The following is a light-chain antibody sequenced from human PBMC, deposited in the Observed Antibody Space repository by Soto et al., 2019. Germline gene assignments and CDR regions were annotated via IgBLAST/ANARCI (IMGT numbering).Light chain of an antibody. J-gene: IGKJ5*01. CDR3: MHGTLWPT. Sequence: DVVMTQSPLSLPVTLGQPASISCRSSQSLVSSNGNTHLNWFQQRPGQSPRRLIYKVSNRDSGGRGGFSGSASGSDFTLKISRWEAEDVGVYCCMHGTLWPTFGQGTRLEIK. CDR2: KVS. V-gene: IGKV2-30*01. CDR1: QSLVSSNGNTH.